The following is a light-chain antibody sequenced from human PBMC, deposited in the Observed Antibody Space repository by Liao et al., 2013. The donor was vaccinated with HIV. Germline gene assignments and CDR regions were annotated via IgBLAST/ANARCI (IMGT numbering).Light chain of an antibody. CDR1: NIGSKS. J-gene: IGLJ3*02. CDR3: QVWDSSSDLYWM. Sequence: SYVLTQPPSVSVAPGKTARITCGGNNIGSKSVHWYQQKPGQAPVLVIYYDSDRPSGIPERFSGSNSGTTATLTISRVEAGDEADYYCQVWDSSSDLYWMFGGGTKLTVL. CDR2: YDS. V-gene: IGLV3-21*01.